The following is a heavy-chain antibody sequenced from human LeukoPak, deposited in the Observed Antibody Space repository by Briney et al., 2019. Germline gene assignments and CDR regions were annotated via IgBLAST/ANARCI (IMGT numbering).Heavy chain of an antibody. CDR1: GASFNTGDYY. Sequence: SETLSLTCIVSGASFNTGDYYCNWIRQHPGKCLEWIGYIYNSGSTYYNPSLKSRVTISVDTSKNHFSLRLTSVTAADSAVYYCARGAPPDSWGQGTLVTVSS. CDR2: IYNSGST. CDR3: ARGAPPDS. V-gene: IGHV4-31*03. J-gene: IGHJ4*02.